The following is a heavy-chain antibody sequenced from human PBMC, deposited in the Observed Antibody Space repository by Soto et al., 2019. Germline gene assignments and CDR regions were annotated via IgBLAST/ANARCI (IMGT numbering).Heavy chain of an antibody. J-gene: IGHJ4*02. V-gene: IGHV3-30*03. D-gene: IGHD2-15*01. CDR3: AGGQYYFDY. Sequence: QVQLVESGGGVVQPGRSLRLSCAASGFPFSSYGMHWVRQAPGKGLDWVALISYDGSNKYYADSVKGRFTISRDNSKHTLYLEMSSLRDEDTAVYYCAGGQYYFDYCGQGTLVSVSS. CDR1: GFPFSSYG. CDR2: ISYDGSNK.